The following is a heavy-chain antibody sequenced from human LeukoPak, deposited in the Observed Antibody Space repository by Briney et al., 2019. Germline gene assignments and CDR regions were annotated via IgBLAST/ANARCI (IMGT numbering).Heavy chain of an antibody. CDR1: GSTFNTYW. CDR2: IKQDGSET. Sequence: PGGSLRLSCAASGSTFNTYWMSWVRQAPGKGLEWVANIKQDGSETFYVDSVKGRFTISRDNARNSVNLQMNSLRDEDTAVYYCARLMFLWPPIYFDYWGQGTLVTVSS. V-gene: IGHV3-7*01. CDR3: ARLMFLWPPIYFDY. J-gene: IGHJ4*02. D-gene: IGHD2-8*01.